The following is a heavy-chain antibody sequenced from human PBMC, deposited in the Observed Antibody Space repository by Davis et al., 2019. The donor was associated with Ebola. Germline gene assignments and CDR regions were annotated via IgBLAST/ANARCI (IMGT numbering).Heavy chain of an antibody. Sequence: PGGSLRLSCAASGFTFSSYAMTWVRQAPGKGLEWVSTISGSGGSTYYADSVKARFAITRENSKNTLYLQMNSLRAEDTAIYYCAKVDDYSNYNTLYYYYGMDVWGQGTTVTVSS. D-gene: IGHD4-11*01. CDR2: ISGSGGST. V-gene: IGHV3-23*01. CDR3: AKVDDYSNYNTLYYYYGMDV. CDR1: GFTFSSYA. J-gene: IGHJ6*02.